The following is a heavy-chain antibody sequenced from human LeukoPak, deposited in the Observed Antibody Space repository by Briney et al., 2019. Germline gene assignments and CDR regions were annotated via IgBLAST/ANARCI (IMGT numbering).Heavy chain of an antibody. Sequence: GGSLRLSCAASGFTFSDYSMNWVRQAPGKGLEWVSYISSSSSTIYHADSVKGRFTISRDNAKNSLYLQMNSLRDDDTAVYYCARRYYYDGSGSLDYWGQGTLVTVSS. CDR1: GFTFSDYS. J-gene: IGHJ4*02. V-gene: IGHV3-48*02. CDR2: ISSSSSTI. CDR3: ARRYYYDGSGSLDY. D-gene: IGHD3-22*01.